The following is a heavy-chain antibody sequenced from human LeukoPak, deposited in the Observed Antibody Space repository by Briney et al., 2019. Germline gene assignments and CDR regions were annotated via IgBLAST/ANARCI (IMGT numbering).Heavy chain of an antibody. CDR3: ARALSGTYGLFQH. J-gene: IGHJ1*01. CDR2: IYYSGST. D-gene: IGHD1-26*01. CDR1: DASISSYY. V-gene: IGHV4-59*08. Sequence: PSETLSLTCTVSDASISSYYWSWIRQPPGKGLEWIGYIYYSGSTNYNPSLKSRVTISVDTSKNHFSLRLNSVTAADTAVYYCARALSGTYGLFQHWGQGTLVTVSS.